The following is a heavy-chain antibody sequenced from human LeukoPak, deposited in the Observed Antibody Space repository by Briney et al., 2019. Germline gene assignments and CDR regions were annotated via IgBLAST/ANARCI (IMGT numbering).Heavy chain of an antibody. Sequence: RASVKVSCKASGGTFSSYAISWVRQAPGQGLEWMGGIIPIFGTANYAQKLQGRVTITTDESTSTAYMELSSLRSEDTAVYYCARGGSPEYFQHWGQGTLVTVSS. CDR2: IIPIFGTA. CDR1: GGTFSSYA. D-gene: IGHD1-26*01. J-gene: IGHJ1*01. V-gene: IGHV1-69*05. CDR3: ARGGSPEYFQH.